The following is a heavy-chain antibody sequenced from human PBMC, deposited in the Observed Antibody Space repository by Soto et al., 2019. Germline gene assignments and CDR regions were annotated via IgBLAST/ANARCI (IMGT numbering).Heavy chain of an antibody. CDR2: IYYSGST. CDR1: GGSISSYY. V-gene: IGHV4-59*01. Sequence: QVQLQESGPGLVKPSETLSLTCTVSGGSISSYYWSWIRQPPGKGLEWIGYIYYSGSTHYNPSLKSPVTISGDTSKNQSSLKLSSVTAADTAVYYCARVTLYDSSGYEGYYFHYWGQGTLVTVSS. CDR3: ARVTLYDSSGYEGYYFHY. J-gene: IGHJ4*02. D-gene: IGHD3-22*01.